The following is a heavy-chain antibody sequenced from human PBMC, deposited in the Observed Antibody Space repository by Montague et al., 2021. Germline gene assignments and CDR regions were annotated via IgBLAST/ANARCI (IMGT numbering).Heavy chain of an antibody. CDR1: GGSISSSSYY. CDR2: IYYSGST. V-gene: IGHV4-39*01. D-gene: IGHD2-21*02. CDR3: ARRGVVTGWFDP. J-gene: IGHJ5*02. Sequence: SETLSLTCTVSGGSISSSSYYWGWIRQPPGKGLEWIGSIYYSGSTYYNPSLKSRLTISVDTPKNQFSLKLSSVTAADTAVYYCARRGVVTGWFDPWGQGTLVTVSS.